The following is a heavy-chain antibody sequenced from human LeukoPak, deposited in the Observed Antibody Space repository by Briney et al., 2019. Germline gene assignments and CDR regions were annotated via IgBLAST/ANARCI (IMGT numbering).Heavy chain of an antibody. D-gene: IGHD3-22*01. CDR3: ARDGPGDSSGY. CDR2: ISSSSSTI. J-gene: IGHJ4*02. Sequence: GGSLRLSCAASGFTFSSYSMNWVRQAPGKGLEWVSYISSSSSTIYYADSVKGRFTISRDNAKNSLYLQMNSLRAEDTAVYYCARDGPGDSSGYWGQGTLVTVSS. CDR1: GFTFSSYS. V-gene: IGHV3-48*01.